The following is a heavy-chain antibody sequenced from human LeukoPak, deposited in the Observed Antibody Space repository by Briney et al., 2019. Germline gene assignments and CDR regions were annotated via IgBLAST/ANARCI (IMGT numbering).Heavy chain of an antibody. CDR3: AKDLSWFGGSLATFGY. CDR1: GFTFSRYA. J-gene: IGHJ4*02. CDR2: IGGSGGTT. D-gene: IGHD3-10*01. V-gene: IGHV3-23*02. Sequence: GGSLRLSCAASGFTFSRYAMSWVRQAPGKGLEWVSSIGGSGGTTYYGDSGQGRFTISRDNSKTTLYLQMNSLSAEDTAVYYCAKDLSWFGGSLATFGYWGQGTLATVSS.